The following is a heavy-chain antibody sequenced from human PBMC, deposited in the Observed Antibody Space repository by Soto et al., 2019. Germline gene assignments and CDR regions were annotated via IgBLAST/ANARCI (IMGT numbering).Heavy chain of an antibody. V-gene: IGHV1-69*01. CDR2: IIPIFGTA. D-gene: IGHD6-6*01. CDR3: ARAGALHSSSSTYGMDV. J-gene: IGHJ6*02. CDR1: GGTFSSYA. Sequence: QVQLVQSGAEVKKPGSSVKVSCKASGGTFSSYAISWVRQAPGQGREWMGGIIPIFGTANYAQKFQGRVTITADESTSTAYMELSSLRSEDTAVYYCARAGALHSSSSTYGMDVWGQGTTVTVSS.